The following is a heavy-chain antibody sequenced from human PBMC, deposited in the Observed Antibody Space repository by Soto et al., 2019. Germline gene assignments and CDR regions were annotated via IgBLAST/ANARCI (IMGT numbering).Heavy chain of an antibody. CDR2: INAGNGNT. J-gene: IGHJ4*02. Sequence: ASVKVSCKASGYTFTSYAMHWVRQAPGQRLEWMGWINAGNGNTKYSQKFQGRVTITRDTSASTAYMELSSLRSEDTAVYYCARGFITMIVVAPPDYWGQGTLVTVS. V-gene: IGHV1-3*01. CDR3: ARGFITMIVVAPPDY. CDR1: GYTFTSYA. D-gene: IGHD3-22*01.